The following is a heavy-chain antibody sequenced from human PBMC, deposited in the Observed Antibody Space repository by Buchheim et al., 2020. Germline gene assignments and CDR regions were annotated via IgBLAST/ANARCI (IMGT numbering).Heavy chain of an antibody. CDR3: AGHYSETYYRFDY. Sequence: QLQLQESGPGLVKPSETLSLTCTVSSGSISSTSYYWGWIRQPPGKGLEWIGSFYYIGSTYYNPSLKSRVTISVDTSKNQFPLELSSVTAADTAVYYCAGHYSETYYRFDYWGQGAL. CDR1: SGSISSTSYY. J-gene: IGHJ4*02. V-gene: IGHV4-39*01. D-gene: IGHD1-26*01. CDR2: FYYIGST.